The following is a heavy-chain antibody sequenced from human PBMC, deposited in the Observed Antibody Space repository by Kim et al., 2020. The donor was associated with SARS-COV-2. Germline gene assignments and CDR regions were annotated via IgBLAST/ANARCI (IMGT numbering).Heavy chain of an antibody. Sequence: SETLSLTCTVSGGSISSSSYYWGWIRQPPGKGLEWIGSIYYSGSTYYNPSLKSRVTISVDTSKNQFSLKLSSVTAADTAVYYCARTGDYYGSGSFFQHWGQGTLVTVSS. CDR2: IYYSGST. D-gene: IGHD3-10*01. J-gene: IGHJ1*01. CDR1: GGSISSSSYY. V-gene: IGHV4-39*01. CDR3: ARTGDYYGSGSFFQH.